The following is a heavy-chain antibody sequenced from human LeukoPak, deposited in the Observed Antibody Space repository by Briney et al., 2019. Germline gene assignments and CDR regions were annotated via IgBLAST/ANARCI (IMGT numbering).Heavy chain of an antibody. V-gene: IGHV1-69*04. J-gene: IGHJ3*02. D-gene: IGHD5-24*01. CDR3: ARERWLQFRCAFDI. CDR2: IIPILGIA. CDR1: GGTFSSYT. Sequence: SVKVSCKASGGTFSSYTISWVRQAPGQGLEWMGRIIPILGIANYAQKFQGRVTITANKSTSTAYMELSSLRSEDTAVYYCARERWLQFRCAFDIWGQGTMVTVSS.